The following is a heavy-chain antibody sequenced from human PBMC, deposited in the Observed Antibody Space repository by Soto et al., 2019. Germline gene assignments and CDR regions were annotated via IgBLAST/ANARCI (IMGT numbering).Heavy chain of an antibody. CDR2: IWYDGTNK. D-gene: IGHD4-4*01. J-gene: IGHJ4*02. CDR3: ARDGLHDYSKFDH. V-gene: IGHV3-33*01. Sequence: QVQLVESGGGVVQPGRSLRLSCAASGFTFSSYAMHWVRQAPGKGLQWVAVIWYDGTNKHYADSAKGRFTISRDNSKNTLYLQMNSLGAEDTAMYYCARDGLHDYSKFDHWGQGTLVTVSS. CDR1: GFTFSSYA.